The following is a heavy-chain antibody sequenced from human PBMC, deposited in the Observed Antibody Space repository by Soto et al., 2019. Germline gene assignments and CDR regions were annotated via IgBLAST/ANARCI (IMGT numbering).Heavy chain of an antibody. CDR3: ASCSGGSCYPSNWFDP. V-gene: IGHV1-69*13. CDR2: IIPIFGTA. D-gene: IGHD2-15*01. CDR1: GGTFSSYA. J-gene: IGHJ5*02. Sequence: GASVKVSCKASGGTFSSYAISWVRQAPGQGLEWMGGIIPIFGTANYAQKFQGRVTITADESTSTAYMELSSLRSEDTAVYYCASCSGGSCYPSNWFDPWGQGTLVTVSS.